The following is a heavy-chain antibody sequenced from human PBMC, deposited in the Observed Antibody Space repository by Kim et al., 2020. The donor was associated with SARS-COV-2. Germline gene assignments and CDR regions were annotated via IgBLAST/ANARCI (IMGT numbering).Heavy chain of an antibody. D-gene: IGHD3-3*01. Sequence: VKGSFPNSRDNSKNALDLQMNSLRAEDTAVYYCARAGYDFWSGYFDYWGQGTLVTVSS. CDR3: ARAGYDFWSGYFDY. V-gene: IGHV3-30*07. J-gene: IGHJ4*02.